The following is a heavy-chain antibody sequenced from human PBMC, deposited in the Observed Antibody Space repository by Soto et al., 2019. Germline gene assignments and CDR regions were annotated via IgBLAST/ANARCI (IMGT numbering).Heavy chain of an antibody. Sequence: SETLSLTCTVSGGSISSSSYYWGWIRQPPGKGLEWIGSIYYSGSTYYNPSLKSRVTISVDTSKNQFSLKLSSVTAADTAVYYCARLGTAMATGSLYYFDYWGQGTLVTVSS. J-gene: IGHJ4*02. D-gene: IGHD5-18*01. CDR2: IYYSGST. V-gene: IGHV4-39*01. CDR3: ARLGTAMATGSLYYFDY. CDR1: GGSISSSSYY.